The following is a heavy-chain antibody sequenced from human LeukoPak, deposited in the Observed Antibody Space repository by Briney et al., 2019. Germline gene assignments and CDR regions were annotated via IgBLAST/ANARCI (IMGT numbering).Heavy chain of an antibody. V-gene: IGHV3-21*01. Sequence: PGGSLRLSCAVSGFTFSSYSMNWVRQAPGKGLEWVTSISSSSSYIYYAASVKGRFTISRDNAKNSLYLQMNSLRAEDTAVYYCARAGQQWLAVYYFDYWGQGTLVTVSS. D-gene: IGHD6-19*01. CDR2: ISSSSSYI. J-gene: IGHJ4*02. CDR3: ARAGQQWLAVYYFDY. CDR1: GFTFSSYS.